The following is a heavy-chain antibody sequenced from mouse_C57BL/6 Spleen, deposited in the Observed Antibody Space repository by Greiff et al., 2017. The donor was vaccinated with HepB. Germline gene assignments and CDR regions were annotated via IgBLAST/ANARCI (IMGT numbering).Heavy chain of an antibody. CDR2: ISDGGSYT. V-gene: IGHV5-4*03. D-gene: IGHD1-1*01. Sequence: EVMLVESGGGLVKPGGSLKLSCAASGFTFSSYAMSWVRQTPEKRLEWVATISDGGSYTYYPDNVKGRFTISRDNAKNNLYLQMSHLKSEDTAIYYFARAFYCSSLCFDYWGQGTTLTVSS. CDR3: ARAFYCSSLCFDY. J-gene: IGHJ2*01. CDR1: GFTFSSYA.